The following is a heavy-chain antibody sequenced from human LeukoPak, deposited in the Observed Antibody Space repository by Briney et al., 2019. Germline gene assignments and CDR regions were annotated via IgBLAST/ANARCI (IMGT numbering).Heavy chain of an antibody. CDR3: VSFYETY. Sequence: PGEGLVWVSHINSDGSWTSYADSVKGRFTISKDNAKNTVYLQMNSLRAEDTAVYYCVSFYETYWGRGTLVTVSS. J-gene: IGHJ4*02. V-gene: IGHV3-74*01. D-gene: IGHD2/OR15-2a*01. CDR2: INSDGSWT.